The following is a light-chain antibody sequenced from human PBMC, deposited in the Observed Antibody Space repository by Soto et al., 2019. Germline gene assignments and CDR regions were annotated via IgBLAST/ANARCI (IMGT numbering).Light chain of an antibody. CDR3: QQYNSYSRT. V-gene: IGKV1-5*01. CDR1: QSISSY. CDR2: DAS. J-gene: IGKJ1*01. Sequence: DIQMTQSPSSLSASVLERFTITCRASQSISSYLNWYQQKPGKAPKLLIYDASSLESGVPSRFSGSGSGTEFTLTISSLQPDDFATYYCQQYNSYSRTFGQGTKVDIK.